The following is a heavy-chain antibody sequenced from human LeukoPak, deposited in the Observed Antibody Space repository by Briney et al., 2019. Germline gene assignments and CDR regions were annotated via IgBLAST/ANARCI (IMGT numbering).Heavy chain of an antibody. D-gene: IGHD5-12*01. CDR3: ARDEGYDSRFDP. J-gene: IGHJ5*02. CDR2: MNPNSGNT. V-gene: IGHV1-8*01. CDR1: GYAFISYG. Sequence: ASVKVSCKTSGYAFISYGITWVRQAPGQGLEWMGWMNPNSGNTGYAQKFQGRVTMTRNTSISTAYMELSSLRSEDTAVYYCARDEGYDSRFDPWGQGTLVTVSS.